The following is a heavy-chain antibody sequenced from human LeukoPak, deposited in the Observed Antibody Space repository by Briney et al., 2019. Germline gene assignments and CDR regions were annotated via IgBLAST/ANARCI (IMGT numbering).Heavy chain of an antibody. CDR3: ATPAGTTNYYYYYGMDV. J-gene: IGHJ6*02. CDR1: GYTFTGYY. CDR2: INPNSGGT. V-gene: IGHV1-2*06. Sequence: ASVNVSCKASGYTFTGYYMHWVRQAPGQGLEWMGRINPNSGGTNYAQKFQGRVTMTRDTSISTAYMELSRLRSDDTAVYYCATPAGTTNYYYYYGMDVWGQGTTVTVSS. D-gene: IGHD1/OR15-1a*01.